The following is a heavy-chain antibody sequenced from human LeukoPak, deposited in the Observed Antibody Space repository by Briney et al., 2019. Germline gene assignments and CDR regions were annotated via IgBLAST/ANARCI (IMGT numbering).Heavy chain of an antibody. CDR2: IIPILGIA. J-gene: IGHJ4*02. CDR1: GGTFSSYA. Sequence: ASVKVSCKASGGTFSSYAISWVRQAPGQGLEWMGRIIPILGIANYAQKFQGRVTITADKSTSTAYMELSSLRSEDTAVYYCAKTYYYDSSGYDYYFDYWGQGTLVTVSS. D-gene: IGHD3-22*01. V-gene: IGHV1-69*04. CDR3: AKTYYYDSSGYDYYFDY.